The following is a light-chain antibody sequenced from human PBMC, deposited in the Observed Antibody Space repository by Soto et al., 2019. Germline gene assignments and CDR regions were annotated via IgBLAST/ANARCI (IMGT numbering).Light chain of an antibody. V-gene: IGKV1-39*01. CDR1: QSISSY. CDR3: QQSYSTPRT. J-gene: IGKJ1*01. Sequence: DIQMTQSPSSLSASVGDRVTITCRASQSISSYLNWYQQKPGKAPKLLIYAASSLQSEVPSRFSGSGSGTDFNLSISSLQPEDCATYCCQQSYSTPRTFGQGTKVEIK. CDR2: AAS.